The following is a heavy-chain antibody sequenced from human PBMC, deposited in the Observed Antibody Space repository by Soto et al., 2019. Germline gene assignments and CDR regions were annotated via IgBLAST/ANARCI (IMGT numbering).Heavy chain of an antibody. CDR2: ISGSGGST. J-gene: IGHJ4*02. Sequence: GGSLRLSCAASGFTFSSYAMSWVRQAPGKGLEWVSAISGSGGSTYYADSVKGRFTISRDNSKNTLYLQMNSLRAEDTAVYYCAKVSGGYYGSGSYYDYWGQGTLVTVSS. D-gene: IGHD3-10*01. CDR3: AKVSGGYYGSGSYYDY. CDR1: GFTFSSYA. V-gene: IGHV3-23*01.